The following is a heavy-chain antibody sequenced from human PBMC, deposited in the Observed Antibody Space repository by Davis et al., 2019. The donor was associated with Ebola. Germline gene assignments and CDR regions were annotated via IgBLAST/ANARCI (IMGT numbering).Heavy chain of an antibody. CDR3: AKEPYSGSYYPGNWFDP. J-gene: IGHJ5*02. V-gene: IGHV3-7*03. Sequence: GGSLRLSCAASGFTFSSYWMSWVRQAPGKGLEWVANIKQDGSEKYYVDSVKGRFTISRDNSKNTLYLQMNSLRAEDTAVYYCAKEPYSGSYYPGNWFDPWGQGTLVTVSS. CDR1: GFTFSSYW. CDR2: IKQDGSEK. D-gene: IGHD1-26*01.